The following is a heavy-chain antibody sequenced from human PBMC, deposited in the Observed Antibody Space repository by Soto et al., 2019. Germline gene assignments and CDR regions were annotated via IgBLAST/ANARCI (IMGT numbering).Heavy chain of an antibody. D-gene: IGHD2-15*01. CDR3: ARDHSGGSCSDY. CDR2: ISSSSSYT. J-gene: IGHJ4*02. CDR1: GFTFSDYY. V-gene: IGHV3-11*05. Sequence: QVQLVESGGGLVKPGGSLRLSCAASGFTFSDYYMSWIRQAPGKGLEWVSYISSSSSYTNYADSVKGRFTISRDNAKNSLYLQMNSLRAEDTAVYYCARDHSGGSCSDYWGQGTLVTVSS.